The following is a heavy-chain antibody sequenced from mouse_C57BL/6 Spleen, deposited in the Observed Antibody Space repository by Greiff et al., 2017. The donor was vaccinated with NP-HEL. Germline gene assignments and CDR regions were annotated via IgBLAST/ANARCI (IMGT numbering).Heavy chain of an antibody. CDR2: IYPRSGNT. CDR1: GYTFTSYG. Sequence: QVQLQQSGAELARPGASVKLSCKASGYTFTSYGISWVKQRTGQGLEWIGEIYPRSGNTYYNEKFKGKATLTADKSSSTAYMELRSLTSEDSAVYFCASTGRPWYFDVWGTGTTVTVSS. V-gene: IGHV1-81*01. CDR3: ASTGRPWYFDV. D-gene: IGHD1-1*01. J-gene: IGHJ1*03.